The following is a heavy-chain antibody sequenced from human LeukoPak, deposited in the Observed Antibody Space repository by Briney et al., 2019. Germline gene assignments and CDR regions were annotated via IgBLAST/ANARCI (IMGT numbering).Heavy chain of an antibody. CDR2: ISGSGGST. J-gene: IGHJ4*02. Sequence: AGGSLRLSCAASGFTFSSYAMSWVRQAPGKGLEWVSAISGSGGSTYYADSVKGRFTISRDNSKNTLYLQMNSLRAEDTAVYYCAKDPIYCSGGSCYSELFDYWGQGTLVTVSS. CDR3: AKDPIYCSGGSCYSELFDY. V-gene: IGHV3-23*01. D-gene: IGHD2-15*01. CDR1: GFTFSSYA.